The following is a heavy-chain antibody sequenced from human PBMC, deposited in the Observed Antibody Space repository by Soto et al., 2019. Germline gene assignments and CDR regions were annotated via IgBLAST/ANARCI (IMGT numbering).Heavy chain of an antibody. CDR3: ARDYCSGTPCYEFDY. Sequence: EVQLVQSGAEVKKPGVSLKISCKGSGYRFTNYWIGWVRQMPGKGLEWMGIIYPGDSDTRYSPSFQGQVTISADKSINTAYLQWSSLKASDTAMYYCARDYCSGTPCYEFDYWGQGTQVTVSS. J-gene: IGHJ4*02. CDR2: IYPGDSDT. V-gene: IGHV5-51*01. D-gene: IGHD2-2*01. CDR1: GYRFTNYW.